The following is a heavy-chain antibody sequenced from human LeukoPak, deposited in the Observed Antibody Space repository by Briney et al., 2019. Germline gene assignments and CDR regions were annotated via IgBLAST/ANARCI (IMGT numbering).Heavy chain of an antibody. Sequence: SETLSLTCTVSGGSISSYYWSWIRQPPGKGLEWIGYINYSGSTNYNPSLKSRVTISVDTSKNQFSLKLSSVTAADTAVYYCARAYYDILTGYCGFDYWGQGTLVTVSS. CDR2: INYSGST. CDR3: ARAYYDILTGYCGFDY. D-gene: IGHD3-9*01. V-gene: IGHV4-59*01. J-gene: IGHJ4*02. CDR1: GGSISSYY.